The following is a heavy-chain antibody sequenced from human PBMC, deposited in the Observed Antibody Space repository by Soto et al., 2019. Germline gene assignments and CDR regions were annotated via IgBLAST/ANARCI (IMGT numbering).Heavy chain of an antibody. Sequence: SGPTLVNPTQTLTLTCTFSGFSLSTSGVGVGWIRQPPGKALEWLALIYWDDDKRYSPSLKSRLTITKDTSKNQVVLTMTNMDPVDTATYYCAHKFVNYDILTGYPEGRYMDVWGKGTTVTVSS. J-gene: IGHJ6*03. D-gene: IGHD3-9*01. CDR3: AHKFVNYDILTGYPEGRYMDV. CDR1: GFSLSTSGVG. CDR2: IYWDDDK. V-gene: IGHV2-5*02.